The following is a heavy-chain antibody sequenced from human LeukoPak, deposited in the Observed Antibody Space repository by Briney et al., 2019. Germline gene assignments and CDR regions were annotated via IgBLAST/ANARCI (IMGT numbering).Heavy chain of an antibody. Sequence: SETLSLTCTVSGGSISSYYWSWIRQPAGKGLEWIGRIYTSGSTNYNPSLKSRVTISVDTSKNQFSLKLSSVTAADTAVYYCASRLRFLDSDYWGQGTLVTVSS. V-gene: IGHV4-4*07. CDR3: ASRLRFLDSDY. CDR2: IYTSGST. D-gene: IGHD3-3*01. J-gene: IGHJ4*02. CDR1: GGSISSYY.